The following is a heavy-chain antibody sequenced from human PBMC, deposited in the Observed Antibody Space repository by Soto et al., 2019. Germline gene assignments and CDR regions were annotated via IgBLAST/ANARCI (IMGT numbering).Heavy chain of an antibody. V-gene: IGHV3-23*01. D-gene: IGHD4-4*01. J-gene: IGHJ6*02. CDR1: GFTFSSYA. CDR2: ISGSGGST. CDR3: AKLGYSNSLPFYYYYYGMDV. Sequence: GGSLRLSCAASGFTFSSYAMSWVRQAPGKGLEWVSAISGSGGSTYYADSVKGRFTISRDNSKNTLYLQMNSLRAEDTAVYYCAKLGYSNSLPFYYYYYGMDVWGQGTTVTVSS.